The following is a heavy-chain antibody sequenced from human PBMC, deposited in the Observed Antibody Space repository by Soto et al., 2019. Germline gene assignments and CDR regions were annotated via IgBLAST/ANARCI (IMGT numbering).Heavy chain of an antibody. J-gene: IGHJ3*02. CDR2: ISAYNGNT. Sequence: ASVKVSCKASGYTFTSYGISWVRHAPGQGLEWMGWISAYNGNTNYAQKLQGRVTMTTDTSTSTAYMELRSLRSDDTAVYYCASSVPTQGDAFDIWGQGTMVTVSS. CDR3: ASSVPTQGDAFDI. D-gene: IGHD6-6*01. V-gene: IGHV1-18*01. CDR1: GYTFTSYG.